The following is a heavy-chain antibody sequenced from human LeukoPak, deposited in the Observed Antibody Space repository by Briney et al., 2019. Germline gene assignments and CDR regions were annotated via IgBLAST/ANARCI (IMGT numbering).Heavy chain of an antibody. V-gene: IGHV3-53*01. CDR3: ATHSGSRSFDY. CDR1: GFTVSSNY. D-gene: IGHD3-10*01. Sequence: GGSLRLSCAASGFTVSSNYMSWVRQAPGKGLEWVSVIYSGGSTYYADSVKGRFTISRDNSKNTLYLQMNSLRAEDTAVYYCATHSGSRSFDYWGQGTLVTVSS. CDR2: IYSGGST. J-gene: IGHJ4*02.